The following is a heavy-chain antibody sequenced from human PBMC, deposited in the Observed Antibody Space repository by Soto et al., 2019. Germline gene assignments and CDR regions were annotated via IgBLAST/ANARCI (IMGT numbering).Heavy chain of an antibody. CDR1: GFTFFRSW. CDR2: IDSDGTTT. J-gene: IGHJ5*02. V-gene: IGHV3-74*01. D-gene: IGHD1-26*01. CDR3: ASSLGPNWFDP. Sequence: GGSLRLSCASSGFTFFRSWMHLVRQAPGKGLVWVSRIDSDGTTTNYADSVKGRFTISRDNAKNTLYLQMNSLRAEDTAVYYCASSLGPNWFDPWGQGTLVTVSS.